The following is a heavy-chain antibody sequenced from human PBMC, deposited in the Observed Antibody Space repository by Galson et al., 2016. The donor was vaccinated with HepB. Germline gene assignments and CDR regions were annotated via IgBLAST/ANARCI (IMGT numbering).Heavy chain of an antibody. CDR2: IWRDGSNK. Sequence: SLRLSCAASGFTLSSFGMHWVRQAPGKGLEWVALIWRDGSNKYNADPVKGRFTISRDNSKNTLYLQMNSLSVDDTAVYYCARGGRNDVFDYWGQGTLVTVSS. D-gene: IGHD1-1*01. CDR3: ARGGRNDVFDY. V-gene: IGHV3-33*01. J-gene: IGHJ4*02. CDR1: GFTLSSFG.